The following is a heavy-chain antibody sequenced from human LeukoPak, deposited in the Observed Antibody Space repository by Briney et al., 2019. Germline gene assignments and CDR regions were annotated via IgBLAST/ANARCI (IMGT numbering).Heavy chain of an antibody. D-gene: IGHD3-22*01. CDR2: ISKDGSKT. Sequence: PGRSLRLSCAASGFTFSDHVMHWVRQAPGMGLEWVAVISKDGSKTFYAGSVEGRFTFSRDNAKNSLYLQMNSLRAEDTAVYYCARDQYYYDSSAPPLYWGQGTLVTVSS. CDR1: GFTFSDHV. CDR3: ARDQYYYDSSAPPLY. J-gene: IGHJ4*02. V-gene: IGHV3-30*07.